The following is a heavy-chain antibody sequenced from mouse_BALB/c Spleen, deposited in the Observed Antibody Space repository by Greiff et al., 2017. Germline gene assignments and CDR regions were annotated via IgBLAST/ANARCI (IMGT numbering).Heavy chain of an antibody. CDR1: GYAFTNYL. CDR3: ARNYYGSSYYAMDY. Sequence: VQLQQSGAELVRPGTSVKVSCKASGYAFTNYLIEWVKQRPGQGLEWIGVINPGSGGTNYNEKFKGKATLTADKSSSTAYMQLSSLTSDDSAVYFCARNYYGSSYYAMDYWGQGTSVTVSS. J-gene: IGHJ4*01. V-gene: IGHV1-54*01. D-gene: IGHD1-1*01. CDR2: INPGSGGT.